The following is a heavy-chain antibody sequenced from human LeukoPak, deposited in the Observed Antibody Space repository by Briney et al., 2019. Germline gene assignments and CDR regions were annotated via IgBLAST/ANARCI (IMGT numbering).Heavy chain of an antibody. J-gene: IGHJ5*02. CDR3: ARDRPNYHESNGHYYNRDGDH. V-gene: IGHV3-23*01. CDR1: GFTFNIYA. Sequence: PGGSLRLSCAASGFTFNIYAVSWVRLAPGKGLQWVASMCGSAGCTYYADSVKGRFTISRHNSKNTLYLQMNSLGAEDTAIYYCARDRPNYHESNGHYYNRDGDHWGQGTLVTVSS. CDR2: MCGSAGCT. D-gene: IGHD3-22*01.